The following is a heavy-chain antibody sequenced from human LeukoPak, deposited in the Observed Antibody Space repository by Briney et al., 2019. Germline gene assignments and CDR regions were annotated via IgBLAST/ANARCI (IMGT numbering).Heavy chain of an antibody. CDR1: GFTFGSYA. CDR2: ISSNGGST. V-gene: IGHV3-64*04. J-gene: IGHJ6*02. CDR3: AKKGQSLDYYYMDV. Sequence: GGSLRLSCSASGFTFGSYAMHWVRQAPGKGLEYVSAISSNGGSTYYADSVKGRLTVSRDNSKNTLYLQMNSLRAEDTAVYYCAKKGQSLDYYYMDVWGQGTTVTVSS.